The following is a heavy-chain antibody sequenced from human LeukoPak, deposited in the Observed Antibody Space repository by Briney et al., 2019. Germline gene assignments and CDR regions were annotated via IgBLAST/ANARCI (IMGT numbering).Heavy chain of an antibody. CDR1: GGSISNYY. CDR3: ARVIHTVDIVVVPAAEADAFDI. J-gene: IGHJ3*02. D-gene: IGHD2-2*03. Sequence: SDTPSLTCTVSGGSISNYYWAWIRQPVGRELEWIGRVSSSGSSNYNPSLESRVTISVDASKKQFSLKLTSVTAADTAMYYCARVIHTVDIVVVPAAEADAFDIWGQGTMVTVSS. CDR2: VSSSGSS. V-gene: IGHV4-4*07.